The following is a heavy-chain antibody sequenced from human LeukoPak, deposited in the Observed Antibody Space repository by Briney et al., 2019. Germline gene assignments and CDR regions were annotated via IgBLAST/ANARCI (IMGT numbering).Heavy chain of an antibody. D-gene: IGHD4-23*01. J-gene: IGHJ4*02. Sequence: ASVKVSCKVSGYTLTELSMHWMRQAPGKGLEWMGGFDPEDGETIYAQKFQGRVTMTEDTSTDTAYMELSSLRSEDTAVYYCATDYGGNSAGSTCDYWGQGTLVTVSS. CDR2: FDPEDGET. V-gene: IGHV1-24*01. CDR3: ATDYGGNSAGSTCDY. CDR1: GYTLTELS.